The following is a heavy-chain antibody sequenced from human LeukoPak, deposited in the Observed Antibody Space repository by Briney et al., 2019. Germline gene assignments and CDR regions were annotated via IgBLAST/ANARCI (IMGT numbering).Heavy chain of an antibody. J-gene: IGHJ4*02. Sequence: GGSLRLSCAASGFDLWRYAMSWVRQAPGKGLEWVADISDGGEGTHYADSVQGRFRVSRDDSKKTLFLQLGSLRVQDTAIYHCVRVNYGGNSGYHFDYWGQGTLVIVSS. CDR3: VRVNYGGNSGYHFDY. CDR1: GFDLWRYA. V-gene: IGHV3-23*01. CDR2: ISDGGEGT. D-gene: IGHD4-23*01.